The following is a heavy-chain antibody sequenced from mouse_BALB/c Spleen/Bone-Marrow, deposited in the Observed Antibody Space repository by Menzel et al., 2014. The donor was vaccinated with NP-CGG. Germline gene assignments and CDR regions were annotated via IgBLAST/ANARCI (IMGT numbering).Heavy chain of an antibody. V-gene: IGHV5-6*01. J-gene: IGHJ4*01. CDR1: GFTLSSYG. CDR2: ISSGGSNT. Sequence: EVQLVESGGDLVKPGGSLKLSCAASGFTLSSYGMSWGRQTPDKRLEWVATISSGGSNTYYPDSVKGRLTISRDNAKNTLYLQMSSLKSEDTAMYYCARHQRYYAMDYWGQGTSVTVSS. CDR3: ARHQRYYAMDY.